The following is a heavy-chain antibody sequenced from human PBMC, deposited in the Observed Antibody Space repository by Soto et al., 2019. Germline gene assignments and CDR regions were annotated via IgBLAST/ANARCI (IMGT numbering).Heavy chain of an antibody. CDR1: GFTFSSHA. J-gene: IGHJ4*02. D-gene: IGHD1-26*01. V-gene: IGHV3-30-3*01. CDR3: ARDDGGGSDCDLGY. Sequence: QVQLVESGGGVVQPGRSLRLSCAVSGFTFSSHAMHWVRQAPGKGLEWVTLISSDGSNKYYADSVKGRFTTSRDNSKNTMYLQMTSLRVEDTAVYYCARDDGGGSDCDLGYWGRGALVTVSS. CDR2: ISSDGSNK.